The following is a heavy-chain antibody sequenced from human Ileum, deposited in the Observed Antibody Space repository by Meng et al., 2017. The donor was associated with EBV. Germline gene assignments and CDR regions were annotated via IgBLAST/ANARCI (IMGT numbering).Heavy chain of an antibody. CDR1: GGSFSGYY. J-gene: IGHJ4*02. Sequence: HVHPQQWGAGLVKSSETLSLTCAVYGGSFSGYYWTWIRQAPGRGLEWIGESNYAGSTNYNPSLKSRVTISVDTSKKQFSLNLTSVTAADTAVYYCARVMRRVNYNSGWYAKFWGQGNLVTVSS. CDR2: SNYAGST. V-gene: IGHV4-34*01. CDR3: ARVMRRVNYNSGWYAKF. D-gene: IGHD6-19*01.